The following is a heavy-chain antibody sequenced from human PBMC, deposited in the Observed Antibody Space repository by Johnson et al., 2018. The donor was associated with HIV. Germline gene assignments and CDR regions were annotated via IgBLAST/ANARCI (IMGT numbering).Heavy chain of an antibody. Sequence: QVQLVESGGGVVQPGRSLRLSCAASGFTFSSYAMHWVRQAPGKGLEWVAVISFDGANTYYADSVKGRFTISRDNSKNTLYLQMNSLRVEDTAVYYCARSGAGAAFDIWGQGTMVTVSS. D-gene: IGHD6-19*01. J-gene: IGHJ3*02. CDR1: GFTFSSYA. CDR2: ISFDGANT. V-gene: IGHV3-30*04. CDR3: ARSGAGAAFDI.